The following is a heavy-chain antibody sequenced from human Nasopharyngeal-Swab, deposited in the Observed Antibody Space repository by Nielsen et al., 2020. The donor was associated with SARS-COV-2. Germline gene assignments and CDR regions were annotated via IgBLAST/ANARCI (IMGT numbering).Heavy chain of an antibody. CDR2: IKQDGSEK. CDR1: GFTFSSYW. Sequence: GESLPISCAASGFTFSSYWMSWVRQAPGKGLEWVANIKQDGSEKYYVDSVKGRFTISRDNAKNSLYLQMNSLRAEDTAVYYCARHLTTHPFDYWGQGTLVTVSS. D-gene: IGHD4/OR15-4a*01. CDR3: ARHLTTHPFDY. V-gene: IGHV3-7*03. J-gene: IGHJ4*02.